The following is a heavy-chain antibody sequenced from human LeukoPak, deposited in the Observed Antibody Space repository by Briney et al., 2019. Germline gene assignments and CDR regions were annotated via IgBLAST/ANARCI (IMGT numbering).Heavy chain of an antibody. Sequence: PSETLSLTCTVSGGSISSGGYSWSWIRQPPGKGLEWIGCIYHSGSTYYNPSLKSRVTISVDRSKNQFSLKLSSVTAADTAVYYCARDRRNYGMDVWGQGTTVTVSS. J-gene: IGHJ6*02. CDR2: IYHSGST. CDR3: ARDRRNYGMDV. CDR1: GGSISSGGYS. V-gene: IGHV4-30-2*01.